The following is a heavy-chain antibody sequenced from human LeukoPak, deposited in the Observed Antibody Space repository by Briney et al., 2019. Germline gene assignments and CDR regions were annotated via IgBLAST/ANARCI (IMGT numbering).Heavy chain of an antibody. CDR1: GYTFTGYY. CDR2: INPNSGGT. V-gene: IGHV1-2*02. D-gene: IGHD1-26*01. CDR3: ARGSGTYDFDY. J-gene: IGHJ4*02. Sequence: ASVKVSCKASGYTFTGYYMHWVRQAPRRGLEWMGWINPNSGGTNYAQKFQGRISMTRDTSISTAYMELSRLRSDDTAVYYCARGSGTYDFDYWGQGILVTVSS.